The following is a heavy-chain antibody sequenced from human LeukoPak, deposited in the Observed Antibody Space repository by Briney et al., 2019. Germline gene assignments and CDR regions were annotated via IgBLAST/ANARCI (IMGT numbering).Heavy chain of an antibody. CDR2: MNPNSGNT. J-gene: IGHJ6*02. CDR3: ARGLWVEMATIPDYYYGMDV. D-gene: IGHD5-24*01. Sequence: ASVKVSCKASGYTFTSYDINWVRQATGQGLEWMGWMNPNSGNTGYAQKFQGRVTMTRNTSISTAYMELSSLRSEDTAVYYCARGLWVEMATIPDYYYGMDVWGQGTTVTVSS. CDR1: GYTFTSYD. V-gene: IGHV1-8*01.